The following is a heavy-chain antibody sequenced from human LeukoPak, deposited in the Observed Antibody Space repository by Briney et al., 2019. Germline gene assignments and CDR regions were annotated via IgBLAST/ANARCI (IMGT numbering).Heavy chain of an antibody. J-gene: IGHJ5*02. CDR1: GFTFSSHW. CDR3: ARGVGYCSSTSCYWWFDP. Sequence: GGSLRLSCAASGFTFSSHWMHWVRQAPGKGLVWVSRINSDGSSTSYADSVKGRFTISRDNAKNTLYLQMNSLRAEDTAVYYCARGVGYCSSTSCYWWFDPWGQGALVTVSS. V-gene: IGHV3-74*01. CDR2: INSDGSST. D-gene: IGHD2-2*01.